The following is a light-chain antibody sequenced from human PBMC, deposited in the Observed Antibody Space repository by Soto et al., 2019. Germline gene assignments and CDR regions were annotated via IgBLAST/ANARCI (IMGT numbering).Light chain of an antibody. CDR3: CLYAGRLGV. CDR2: DVS. CDR1: SSDVGGYNY. Sequence: QSALTQPRSVSGSPGQSVTISCTGTSSDVGGYNYVSWYQQHPGKAPKLMIYDVSKRPSGVPDRFSGSKSGNTASLTISGLQAEDEADYYCCLYAGRLGVFGTGTKLTVL. J-gene: IGLJ1*01. V-gene: IGLV2-11*01.